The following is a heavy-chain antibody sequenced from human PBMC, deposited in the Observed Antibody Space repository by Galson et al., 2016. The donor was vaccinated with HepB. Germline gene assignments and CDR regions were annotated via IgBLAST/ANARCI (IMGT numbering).Heavy chain of an antibody. CDR3: AKGSAGVYGTLFDY. V-gene: IGHV3-30*18. J-gene: IGHJ4*02. D-gene: IGHD6-13*01. CDR1: GFTFSSFG. CDR2: ITYDGSNQ. Sequence: SLRLSCAVSGFTFSSFGMHWVRQAPGKGLEWVAVITYDGSNQYYADSVKGRFTISRDNAKNTLDLQMSSLSPEDTAVYHCAKGSAGVYGTLFDYWGQGTQVTVAS.